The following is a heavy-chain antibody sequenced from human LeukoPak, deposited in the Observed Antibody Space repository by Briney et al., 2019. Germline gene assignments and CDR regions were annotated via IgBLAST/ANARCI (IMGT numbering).Heavy chain of an antibody. V-gene: IGHV4-59*01. D-gene: IGHD3-10*01. Sequence: KPSETLSLTCTVSGGSISSYYWSWIRQPPGKGLEWIGYIYYSGSTNYNPSLKSRVTISVDTSKNQFSLKLSSVTAADTAVYYCARLWFGEFYNWFDPWGQGTLVTVSS. CDR3: ARLWFGEFYNWFDP. CDR2: IYYSGST. CDR1: GGSISSYY. J-gene: IGHJ5*02.